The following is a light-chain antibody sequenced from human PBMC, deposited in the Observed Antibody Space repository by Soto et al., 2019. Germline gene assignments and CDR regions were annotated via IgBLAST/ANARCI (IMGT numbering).Light chain of an antibody. Sequence: DVQMTQSPSSLSASLGDRVTITCRASQTISLYLHWYQQKPGKAPKLLIATTSYLQNGVPSRFSGSRSGTDFSLTISSLQPEDFATYYCQQSYLVPETFGRGTKVDIK. V-gene: IGKV1-39*01. CDR3: QQSYLVPET. J-gene: IGKJ2*01. CDR2: TTS. CDR1: QTISLY.